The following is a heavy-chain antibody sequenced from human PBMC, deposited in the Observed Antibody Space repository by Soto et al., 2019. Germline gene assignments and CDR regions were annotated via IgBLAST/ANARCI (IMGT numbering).Heavy chain of an antibody. CDR2: ISGSGGST. J-gene: IGHJ4*02. CDR3: AKDPSHDRVEGYFDY. V-gene: IGHV3-23*01. Sequence: GGSLRLSCAASGFTFSSYAMSWVRQAPGKGLEWVSAISGSGGSTYYADSVKGRFTISRDNSKNTLYLQMNSLRAEDTAVYYCAKDPSHDRVEGYFDYWGQGTLVTVSS. D-gene: IGHD3-3*01. CDR1: GFTFSSYA.